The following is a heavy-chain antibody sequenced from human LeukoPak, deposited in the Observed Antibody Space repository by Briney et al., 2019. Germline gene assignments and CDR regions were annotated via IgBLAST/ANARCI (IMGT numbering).Heavy chain of an antibody. CDR1: GGSISSYY. J-gene: IGHJ4*02. Sequence: PSETLSLTCTVSGGSISSYYWSWIRQPAGKGLEWIGRIYTSGSTNYNPSLKSRVTISVDTSKNQFSLKLSSVTAADTAVYYCAREFMYYDSSGYYDYWGQGTLVTVPS. V-gene: IGHV4-4*07. CDR2: IYTSGST. D-gene: IGHD3-22*01. CDR3: AREFMYYDSSGYYDY.